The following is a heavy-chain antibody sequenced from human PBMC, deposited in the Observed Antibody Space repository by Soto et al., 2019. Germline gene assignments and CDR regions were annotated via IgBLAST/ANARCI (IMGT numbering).Heavy chain of an antibody. CDR2: ISADSGNT. Sequence: PSVKVSCKASGYTFSSNGISWVRQAPGQRLEWMGWISADSGNTNYAQKFQGRVTMTTDRSTSTAYMALRSLRSDDTAVYYCARDKDHSLDYWGQGSLVTVSS. D-gene: IGHD5-18*01. CDR1: GYTFSSNG. CDR3: ARDKDHSLDY. J-gene: IGHJ4*02. V-gene: IGHV1-18*01.